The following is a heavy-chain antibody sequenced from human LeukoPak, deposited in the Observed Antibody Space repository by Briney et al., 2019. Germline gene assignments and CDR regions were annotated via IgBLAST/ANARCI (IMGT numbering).Heavy chain of an antibody. D-gene: IGHD5-18*01. CDR1: GGTFSSYA. V-gene: IGHV1-69*01. Sequence: SVKVSRKASGGTFSSYAISWVRQAPGQGLEWMGGIIPIFGTANYAQKFQGRVTITADESTSTAYMELSSLRSEDTAVYYCAREDGYSYGSYFDYWGQGTLVTVSS. CDR2: IIPIFGTA. J-gene: IGHJ4*02. CDR3: AREDGYSYGSYFDY.